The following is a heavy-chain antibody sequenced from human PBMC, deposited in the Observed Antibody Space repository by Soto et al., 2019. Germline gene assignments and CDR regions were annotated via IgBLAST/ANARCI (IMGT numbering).Heavy chain of an antibody. J-gene: IGHJ5*02. D-gene: IGHD7-27*01. V-gene: IGHV4-4*02. CDR3: ARGGTGDLGA. CDR1: GDSISSTNL. CDR2: IYHSGST. Sequence: QVQLQESGPGLVKPSRTLSLTCAVSGDSISSTNLWTWVRQPPGKGLEWIGEIYHSGSTNYNPSLKSRVTISVDMSKNQFSLKLTSVTAADTAVYYCARGGTGDLGAWGQGTLVTVSS.